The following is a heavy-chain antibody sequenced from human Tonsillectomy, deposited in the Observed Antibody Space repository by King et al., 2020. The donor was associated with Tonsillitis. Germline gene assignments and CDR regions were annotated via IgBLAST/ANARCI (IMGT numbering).Heavy chain of an antibody. CDR1: GFTFNNAW. V-gene: IGHV3-15*07. D-gene: IGHD4-17*01. J-gene: IGHJ4*02. CDR3: STNGAFDY. Sequence: DVQLVESGGGLVKPGGSLRLSCAASGFTFNNAWMNWVRQAPGKGLEWVGRIKSKTDGGTTDYAAPVKGRSTISRDDSKDTLYLQMNRLKIEDSAVYYCSTNGAFDYWGQGTLVTVSS. CDR2: IKSKTDGGTT.